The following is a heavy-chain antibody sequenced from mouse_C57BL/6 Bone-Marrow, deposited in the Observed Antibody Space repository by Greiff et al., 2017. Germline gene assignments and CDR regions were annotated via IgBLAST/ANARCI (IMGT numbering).Heavy chain of an antibody. CDR2: IWTGGGT. CDR1: GFSLTSYA. CDR3: ATIYYDYDRVYYAMDY. Sequence: QVQLKQSGPGLVAPSQSLSITCTVSGFSLTSYAISWVRQPPGKGLEWLGVIWTGGGTNYNSALKSRLSISKDNSKSQVFLKMNSLQTDDTARYYCATIYYDYDRVYYAMDYWGQGTSVTVSS. V-gene: IGHV2-9-1*01. D-gene: IGHD2-4*01. J-gene: IGHJ4*01.